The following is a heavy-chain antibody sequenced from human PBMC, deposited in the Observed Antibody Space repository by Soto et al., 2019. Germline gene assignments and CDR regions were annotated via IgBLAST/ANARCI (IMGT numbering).Heavy chain of an antibody. V-gene: IGHV3-7*03. CDR3: AKTYISSWYSDY. J-gene: IGHJ4*02. CDR2: IKQDGSEK. CDR1: GFTFSSYW. Sequence: QAGGSLRLSCAASGFTFSSYWMSWVRQAPGKGLEWVANIKQDGSEKYYVDSVKGRFTISRDNSMNTLSLQMNNLRAEDTAVYYCAKTYISSWYSDYWGQGTLVTVSS. D-gene: IGHD6-13*01.